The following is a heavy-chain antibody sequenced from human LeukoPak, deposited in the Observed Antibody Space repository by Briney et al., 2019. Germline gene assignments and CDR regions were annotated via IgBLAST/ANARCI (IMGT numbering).Heavy chain of an antibody. Sequence: PGGSLRLSCAASEFTFSSYGMNWVRQAPGKGLEWVAFIRFDGRDKYYTDSVKGRFTISRDNSKSTLDLQMNSLRAEDTAVYYCARDLSPVATGAFDIWGQGTMVTVSS. CDR3: ARDLSPVATGAFDI. V-gene: IGHV3-30*02. J-gene: IGHJ3*02. CDR2: IRFDGRDK. CDR1: EFTFSSYG. D-gene: IGHD5-12*01.